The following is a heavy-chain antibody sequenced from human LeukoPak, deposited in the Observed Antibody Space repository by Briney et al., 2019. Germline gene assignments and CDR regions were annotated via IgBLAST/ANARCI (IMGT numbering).Heavy chain of an antibody. V-gene: IGHV1-69*13. CDR1: VGTFSSYA. J-gene: IGHJ6*03. D-gene: IGHD1-26*01. CDR3: ARDGPMGMGVTGDYYYYYMYV. CDR2: IIPIFGTA. Sequence: SVHVSCLSSVGTFSSYALSWVEQAPAQGLEWMGGIIPIFGTAKFAQKFQGRVTITADESTITAYMKLSSLRSEDTAVYYCARDGPMGMGVTGDYYYYYMYVWGKGTTVTVAS.